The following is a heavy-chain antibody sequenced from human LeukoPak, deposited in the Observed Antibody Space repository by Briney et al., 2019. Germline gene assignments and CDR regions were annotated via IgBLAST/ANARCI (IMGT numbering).Heavy chain of an antibody. Sequence: GGSLRLSCAASGFTFRSYVMTWVRQAPGKGLVWVSRINSDGSRTTYADSVKGRFTISRDNVKNTLYLQMNSLRAEDTAVYYCARDYYSSSQYWGQGTLVTVSS. V-gene: IGHV3-74*01. CDR2: INSDGSRT. CDR3: ARDYYSSSQY. CDR1: GFTFRSYV. D-gene: IGHD6-6*01. J-gene: IGHJ4*02.